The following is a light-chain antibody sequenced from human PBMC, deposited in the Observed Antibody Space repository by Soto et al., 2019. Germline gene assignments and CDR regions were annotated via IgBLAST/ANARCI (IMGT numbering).Light chain of an antibody. J-gene: IGKJ5*01. CDR2: GAS. V-gene: IGKV3-20*01. Sequence: EIVLTQSPATLSLSPGERATLSCRASQSVSSSYLAWYQQKPGQAPRLLIYGASSRATGIPDRFSGSGSGTDFTLTISRLESEDFAVYYCQQYSSSPLTFGQGTRLEIK. CDR1: QSVSSSY. CDR3: QQYSSSPLT.